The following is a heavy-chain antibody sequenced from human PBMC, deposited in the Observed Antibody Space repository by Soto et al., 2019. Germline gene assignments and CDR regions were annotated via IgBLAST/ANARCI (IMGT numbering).Heavy chain of an antibody. V-gene: IGHV3-23*01. CDR2: ISGSGGST. CDR3: AKDGRIVGATGGAFDI. D-gene: IGHD1-26*01. J-gene: IGHJ3*02. Sequence: EVQLLESGGGLVQPGGSLRLSCAASGFTFSSYAMSWVRQAPGKGLEWVSAISGSGGSTYYADSAKGRFTISRDNSKNTLYLQMNSLRAEDTAVYYCAKDGRIVGATGGAFDIWGQGTMVTVSS. CDR1: GFTFSSYA.